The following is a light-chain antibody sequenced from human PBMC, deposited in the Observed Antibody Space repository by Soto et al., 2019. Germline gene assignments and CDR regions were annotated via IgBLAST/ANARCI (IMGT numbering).Light chain of an antibody. CDR3: QQFGSSPT. J-gene: IGKJ4*01. V-gene: IGKV3-20*01. CDR2: GAS. CDR1: QTISSTF. Sequence: EIVLTQSPGTQSLSPGERATLLCRASQTISSTFLAWYQQKPGQAPRLLIYGASSRATGIPDRFSGSGSGTDFTLTISRLEPEDFAVYYSQQFGSSPTVGGGTKVEIK.